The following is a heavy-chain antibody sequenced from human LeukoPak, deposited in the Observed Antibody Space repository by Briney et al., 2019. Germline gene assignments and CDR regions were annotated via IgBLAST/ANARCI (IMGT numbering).Heavy chain of an antibody. CDR1: GFIFSDFW. Sequence: PGGSLRLSWTASGFIFSDFWMSWVRQAPGKGLEWVAKIKPDGSEKYYVDSVKGRFSISRDNAKKSLYLQMNNMRVEDTAVYYCGRAGSQRVSSWGQGTLVTVSS. CDR2: IKPDGSEK. CDR3: GRAGSQRVSS. D-gene: IGHD2-8*01. V-gene: IGHV3-7*01. J-gene: IGHJ4*02.